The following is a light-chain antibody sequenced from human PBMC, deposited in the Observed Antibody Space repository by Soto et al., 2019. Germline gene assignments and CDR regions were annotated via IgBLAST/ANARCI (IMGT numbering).Light chain of an antibody. CDR3: QQSYSTWT. Sequence: DIQMTQSPSSLSASLGDRVTITCRASQTISSYLNWYQQKPGRAPKLLIYAASNLESGVPSRFSGSGSRTDFTLTLSSLQPEDFATYYCQQSYSTWTCGQGTKVDIK. V-gene: IGKV1-39*01. CDR1: QTISSY. J-gene: IGKJ1*01. CDR2: AAS.